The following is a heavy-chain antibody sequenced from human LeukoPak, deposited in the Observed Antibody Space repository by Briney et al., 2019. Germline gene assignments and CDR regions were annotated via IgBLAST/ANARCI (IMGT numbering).Heavy chain of an antibody. Sequence: QPGGSLRLSCAASGFTFDDYAMHWVRQAPRKGLEWVSGISWNGGSIGYADSVKGRFTISRDNAKNSLYLQMNSLRAEDMALCYCAKGRLSLGYYDSSGPFDSWGQGTLVTVSS. J-gene: IGHJ4*02. CDR1: GFTFDDYA. V-gene: IGHV3-9*03. D-gene: IGHD3-22*01. CDR3: AKGRLSLGYYDSSGPFDS. CDR2: ISWNGGSI.